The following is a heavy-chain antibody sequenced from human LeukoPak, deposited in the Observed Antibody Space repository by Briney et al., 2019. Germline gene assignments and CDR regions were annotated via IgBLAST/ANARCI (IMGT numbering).Heavy chain of an antibody. CDR3: ASGGSGYYEYFQH. J-gene: IGHJ1*01. CDR2: ISGSGGST. CDR1: GFTFSSYA. D-gene: IGHD5-12*01. Sequence: GGSLRLSCAASGFTFSSYAMSWVRQAPGKGLEWVSAISGSGGSTYYADSVKGRFTISRDNSKNTLYLQMNSLRAEDTAVYYCASGGSGYYEYFQHWGQGTLVTVSS. V-gene: IGHV3-23*01.